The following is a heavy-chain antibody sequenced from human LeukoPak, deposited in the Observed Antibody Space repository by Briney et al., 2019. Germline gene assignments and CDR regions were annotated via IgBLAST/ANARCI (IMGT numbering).Heavy chain of an antibody. J-gene: IGHJ5*02. Sequence: SETLSLTCAVYGGSFSGYYWSWIRQPPGKGLEWIGEINHSGSTNYNPSLKSRVTISVDTSKNQFSLKLSSVTAADTAVYYCARSPSSLTNWFDPWGQGTLVTVSS. V-gene: IGHV4-34*01. CDR3: ARSPSSLTNWFDP. CDR2: INHSGST. D-gene: IGHD6-13*01. CDR1: GGSFSGYY.